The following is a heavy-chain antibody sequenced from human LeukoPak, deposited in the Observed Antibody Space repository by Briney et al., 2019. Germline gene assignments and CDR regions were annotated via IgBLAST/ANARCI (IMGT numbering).Heavy chain of an antibody. D-gene: IGHD6-19*01. CDR2: IWYDGGNK. Sequence: GGSLRLSCAASGFIFRSYGMHWVRQTPGKGLEWVAVIWYDGGNKYYADSVKGRFTISRDNSKNTLYLHMNSLRVEDTAVYYCARQQDSSGWTNDAFDIWGQGTMVTVSS. CDR3: ARQQDSSGWTNDAFDI. CDR1: GFIFRSYG. J-gene: IGHJ3*02. V-gene: IGHV3-33*01.